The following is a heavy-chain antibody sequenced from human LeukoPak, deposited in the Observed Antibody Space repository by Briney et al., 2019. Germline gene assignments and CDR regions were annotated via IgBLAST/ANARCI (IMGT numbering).Heavy chain of an antibody. D-gene: IGHD2-2*01. CDR3: ATGISIYCSSTSCRFDP. J-gene: IGHJ5*02. Sequence: GASVKVSCKVSGYTLTELSMHWVRQAPGKGLEWMGGFDPEDGETIYAQKFQGRVTMTEDTSTDTAYMELSSLRSEDTAVYYCATGISIYCSSTSCRFDPWGQGTLVTVSS. CDR2: FDPEDGET. CDR1: GYTLTELS. V-gene: IGHV1-24*01.